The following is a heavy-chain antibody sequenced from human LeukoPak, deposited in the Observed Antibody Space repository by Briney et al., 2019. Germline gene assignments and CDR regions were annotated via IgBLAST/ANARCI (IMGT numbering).Heavy chain of an antibody. CDR3: ARDYTYYDSLTGYSGRDAFDI. V-gene: IGHV4-61*01. J-gene: IGHJ3*02. D-gene: IGHD3-9*01. Sequence: SETLSLTCSVSGGSARSDISHWSWIRQPPGRGLEWIGNIVDSGRTKYNPSLKSRVTISVDTSKNQFSLKLTSVTAADTAVYFCARDYTYYDSLTGYSGRDAFDIWGQGTMVTVSS. CDR1: GGSARSDISH. CDR2: IVDSGRT.